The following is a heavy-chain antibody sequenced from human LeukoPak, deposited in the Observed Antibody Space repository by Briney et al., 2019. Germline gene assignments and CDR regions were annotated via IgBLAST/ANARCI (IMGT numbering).Heavy chain of an antibody. Sequence: GGSLRLSCAASGFTFSSYAMSWVRQAPGKGLEWVSAISGSGGSTYYADSVKGRFTISRDNSKNTLYLQMNSLSAEDTAVYYCAKDKATMDYYGMDVWGKGTTVTVSS. D-gene: IGHD5-12*01. J-gene: IGHJ6*04. CDR1: GFTFSSYA. CDR2: ISGSGGST. V-gene: IGHV3-23*01. CDR3: AKDKATMDYYGMDV.